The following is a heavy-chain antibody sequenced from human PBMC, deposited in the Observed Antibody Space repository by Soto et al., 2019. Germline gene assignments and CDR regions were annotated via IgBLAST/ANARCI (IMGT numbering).Heavy chain of an antibody. CDR2: TYYSGRP. V-gene: IGHV4-59*12. CDR1: GASISSYDWN. J-gene: IGHJ3*02. Sequence: PSETLSLTCTVSGASISSYDWNWSWIRQPPGKRPEWIGYTYYSGRPNYNPSLKSRVTISVDTSKNQFSLEMTSVTAADTAVYYCARLTKKEVYAFDISGPGTMVTVSS. CDR3: ARLTKKEVYAFDI. D-gene: IGHD2-8*01.